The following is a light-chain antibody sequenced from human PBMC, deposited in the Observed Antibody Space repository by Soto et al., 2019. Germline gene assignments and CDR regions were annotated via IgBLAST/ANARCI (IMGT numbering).Light chain of an antibody. CDR3: QQYNSYSPT. V-gene: IGKV1-5*01. CDR1: QSISSW. CDR2: DAS. Sequence: DIQLLQYPSTPSASVGDRVTITCRASQSISSWLAWYQQKPGKAPKLLIYDASSLESGVPSRFSGSGSGTEFTLTISSLQPDDFATYYCQQYNSYSPTFGQGTKVDIK. J-gene: IGKJ1*01.